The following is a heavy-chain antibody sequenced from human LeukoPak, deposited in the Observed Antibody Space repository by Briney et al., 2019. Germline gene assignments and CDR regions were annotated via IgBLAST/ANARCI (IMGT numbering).Heavy chain of an antibody. CDR2: ISAYNGNT. Sequence: GASVKVSCKASGYTFTSYGISWVRQAPGQGLEWMGWISAYNGNTNYAQKLQGRVTMTTDTSTSTAYMELRGLRSDDTAVYYCARDHSLVAVAGNGPDAFDIWGQGTMVTVSS. CDR3: ARDHSLVAVAGNGPDAFDI. CDR1: GYTFTSYG. J-gene: IGHJ3*02. V-gene: IGHV1-18*01. D-gene: IGHD6-19*01.